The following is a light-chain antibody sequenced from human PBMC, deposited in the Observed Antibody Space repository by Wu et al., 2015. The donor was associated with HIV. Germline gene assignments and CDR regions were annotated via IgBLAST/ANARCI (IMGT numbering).Light chain of an antibody. CDR1: QIVSGTY. J-gene: IGKJ4*01. CDR3: QQYGFSQLT. V-gene: IGKV3-20*01. Sequence: EIVLTQSPGTLSLSPGDRATLSCRASQIVSGTYLAWYQQKPGQAPRLLIYGASSRATGIPDRFSGSGSGQTSLSPSADWSLKILSVYYCQQYGFSQLTFDGGTERGD. CDR2: GAS.